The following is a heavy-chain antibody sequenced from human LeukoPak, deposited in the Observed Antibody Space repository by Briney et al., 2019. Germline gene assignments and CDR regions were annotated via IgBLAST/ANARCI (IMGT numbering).Heavy chain of an antibody. J-gene: IGHJ4*02. Sequence: GGSLRLFCAASGFTFSNYAMNWVRQAPGKGLEWVSAISGSGGSTYYADSVKGRFTISRDHSKPTLYLQMGSLSAQDTAVYYCAKGPNPYYEFLSLWGQGTLVTVSS. CDR1: GFTFSNYA. CDR2: ISGSGGST. CDR3: AKGPNPYYEFLSL. V-gene: IGHV3-23*01. D-gene: IGHD3-3*01.